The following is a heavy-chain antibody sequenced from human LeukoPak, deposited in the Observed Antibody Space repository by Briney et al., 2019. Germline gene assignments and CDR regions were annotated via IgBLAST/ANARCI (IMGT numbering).Heavy chain of an antibody. Sequence: ASVKVYCKASGGTFSSYTISWVRQAPGQGLEWMGWINPNSAGTNYAQNFQGRVTMTRDTSTNTAYMDLSSLRSDDTAVYYCARGITTGAPYWGQGTLVTVSS. J-gene: IGHJ4*02. D-gene: IGHD1-1*01. CDR1: GGTFSSYT. CDR2: INPNSAGT. V-gene: IGHV1-2*02. CDR3: ARGITTGAPY.